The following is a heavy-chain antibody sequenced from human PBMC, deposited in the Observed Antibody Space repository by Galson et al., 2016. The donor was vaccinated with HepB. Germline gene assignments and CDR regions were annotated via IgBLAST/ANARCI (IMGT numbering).Heavy chain of an antibody. J-gene: IGHJ6*02. CDR3: ARYYDYWGMDV. Sequence: SLRLSCAGTGFSVGDSYMNWVRQAPGKGLEWVSVIYSGGSTYYADSVKGRFTISRHNSKNTVYLQMNSLRAEDTAVYFCARYYDYWGMDVWGQGTTVTVSS. V-gene: IGHV3-53*04. CDR1: GFSVGDSY. CDR2: IYSGGST. D-gene: IGHD3-3*01.